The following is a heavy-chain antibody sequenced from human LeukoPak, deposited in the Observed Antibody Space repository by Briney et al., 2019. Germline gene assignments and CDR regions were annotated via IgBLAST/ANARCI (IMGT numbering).Heavy chain of an antibody. Sequence: GSLRLSRAASGFTFSSYWMNWARQAPGKGLEWVSTITNSGDSTYYVDSVKGRFTISRDNSKNTLYLQMNSLRAEDTAKYYCTKDYCGKFCSAVWGQGTTVTVSS. V-gene: IGHV3-23*01. D-gene: IGHD3-9*01. CDR2: ITNSGDST. J-gene: IGHJ6*02. CDR1: GFTFSSYW. CDR3: TKDYCGKFCSAV.